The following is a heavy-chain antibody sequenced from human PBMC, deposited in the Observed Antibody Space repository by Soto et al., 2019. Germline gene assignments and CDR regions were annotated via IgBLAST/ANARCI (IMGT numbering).Heavy chain of an antibody. CDR3: ARVYDSSGYYYIGYLGMDV. J-gene: IGHJ6*02. CDR2: IIAIFGTA. V-gene: IGHV1-69*06. CDR1: GATFSSYA. D-gene: IGHD3-22*01. Sequence: ASVKVSCKASGATFSSYAISWVRQAPGQGLEWMGGIIAIFGTANYAQKFQGRVTITADKSTSTAYMELSSLRSENTAVYYCARVYDSSGYYYIGYLGMDVWGQGTTVTVSS.